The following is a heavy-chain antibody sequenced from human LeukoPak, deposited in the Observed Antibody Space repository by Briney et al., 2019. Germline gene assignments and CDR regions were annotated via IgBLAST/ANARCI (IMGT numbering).Heavy chain of an antibody. D-gene: IGHD2-2*02. CDR2: ISWNSGRI. CDR1: GFTFDDYA. V-gene: IGHV3-9*01. CDR3: ARDPGSLPAAIGYCYYGMDV. J-gene: IGHJ6*02. Sequence: PGGSLRLSCAASGFTFDDYAMHWVRQAPGKGLEWVSGISWNSGRIGYADSVKGRFTISRDNAKNSLYLQMNSLRAEDTALYYCARDPGSLPAAIGYCYYGMDVWGQGTTVTVSS.